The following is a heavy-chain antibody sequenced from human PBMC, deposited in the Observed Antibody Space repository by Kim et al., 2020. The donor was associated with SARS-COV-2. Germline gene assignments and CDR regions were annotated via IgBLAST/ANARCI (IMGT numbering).Heavy chain of an antibody. CDR2: ISGSGGST. CDR3: ANYYGDYVGRIFDY. Sequence: GGSLRLSCAASGFTFSSYAMSWVRQAPGKGLEWVSAISGSGGSTYYADSVKGRFTISRDNSKNTLYLQMNSLRAEDTAVYYCANYYGDYVGRIFDYWGQGTLVTVSS. V-gene: IGHV3-23*01. J-gene: IGHJ4*02. D-gene: IGHD4-17*01. CDR1: GFTFSSYA.